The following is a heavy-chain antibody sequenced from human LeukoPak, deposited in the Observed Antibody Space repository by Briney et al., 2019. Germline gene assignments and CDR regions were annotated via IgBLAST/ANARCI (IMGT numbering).Heavy chain of an antibody. CDR1: GFTFSSYW. V-gene: IGHV3-48*01. D-gene: IGHD3-3*01. CDR3: ARANFGVHYYYGLDV. J-gene: IGHJ6*02. CDR2: ISGSSSTI. Sequence: PGGSLRLSCAASGFTFSSYWMSWVRQAPGKGLEWVSYISGSSSTIYYADSVKGRFTVSRDNAKNSLYLQMNSLRAEDTAVYYCARANFGVHYYYGLDVWGQGTTVTVSS.